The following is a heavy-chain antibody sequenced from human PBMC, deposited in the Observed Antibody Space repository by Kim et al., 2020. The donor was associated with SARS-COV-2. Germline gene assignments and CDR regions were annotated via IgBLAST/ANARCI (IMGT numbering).Heavy chain of an antibody. CDR2: INPNSGGT. D-gene: IGHD3-3*01. CDR3: ARREGYDFWSGYYPIDY. V-gene: IGHV1-2*02. J-gene: IGHJ4*02. CDR1: GYTFTGYY. Sequence: ASVKVSCKASGYTFTGYYMHWVRQAPGQGLEWMEWINPNSGGTNYAQEFQGRVTMTRDTSISTAYMEVSRLRSDDTAVYYCARREGYDFWSGYYPIDYWGQGTVVTVSS.